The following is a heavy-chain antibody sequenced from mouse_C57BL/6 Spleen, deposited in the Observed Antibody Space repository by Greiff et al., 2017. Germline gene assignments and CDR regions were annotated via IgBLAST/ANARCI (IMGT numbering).Heavy chain of an antibody. V-gene: IGHV1-82*01. CDR1: GYAFSSSW. Sequence: QVQLQQSGPELVKPGASVKISCKASGYAFSSSWMNWVKQRPGKGLEWIGRIYPGDGDTNYNGKFKGKATLTADKSSSTAYMQLSSLTSEDSAVYFCARSVDRSGYDAMDYWGQGTSVTVSS. CDR3: ARSVDRSGYDAMDY. D-gene: IGHD3-2*02. CDR2: IYPGDGDT. J-gene: IGHJ4*01.